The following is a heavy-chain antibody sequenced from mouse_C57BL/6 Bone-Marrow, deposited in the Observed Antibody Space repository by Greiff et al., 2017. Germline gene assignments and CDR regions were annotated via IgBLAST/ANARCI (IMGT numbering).Heavy chain of an antibody. Sequence: QVQLQQPGAELVRPGTSVKLSCKASGYTFTSYWMHWVKQTPGQGLEWIGVIDPSDSYTNYNQKFKGKATLTVDTSSSTANMQLSSLTSEDSAVYYCAREDDYDGYYAMDYWGKGTSVTVSS. V-gene: IGHV1-59*01. CDR3: AREDDYDGYYAMDY. CDR1: GYTFTSYW. CDR2: IDPSDSYT. J-gene: IGHJ4*01. D-gene: IGHD2-4*01.